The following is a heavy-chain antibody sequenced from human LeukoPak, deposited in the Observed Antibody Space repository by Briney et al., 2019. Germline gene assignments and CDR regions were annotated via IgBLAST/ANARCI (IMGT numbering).Heavy chain of an antibody. CDR3: ARIRNYGDAVQVWDY. CDR2: ISGSGGST. Sequence: GGSLRLSCAASGFTFSSYAMSWVRQAPGKGLEWVSAISGSGGSTYNADSVKGRFTISRDNSKNTLYLQMNSLRAEDTAVYYCARIRNYGDAVQVWDYWGQGTLVTVSS. D-gene: IGHD4-17*01. J-gene: IGHJ4*02. CDR1: GFTFSSYA. V-gene: IGHV3-23*01.